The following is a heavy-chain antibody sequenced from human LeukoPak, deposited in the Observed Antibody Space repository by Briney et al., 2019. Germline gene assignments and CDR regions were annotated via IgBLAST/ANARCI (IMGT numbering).Heavy chain of an antibody. J-gene: IGHJ4*02. D-gene: IGHD1-26*01. V-gene: IGHV4-59*01. CDR3: ARTYSGTYYDC. Sequence: SETLSLSCTVSGGSIGNYCWNWIRQPPGKGLEWIGYISYSGSTKYNPSLKSRVTISVDTSKNQFSLQLNSVTAADTAVYYCARTYSGTYYDCWGQGTLVTVSS. CDR2: ISYSGST. CDR1: GGSIGNYC.